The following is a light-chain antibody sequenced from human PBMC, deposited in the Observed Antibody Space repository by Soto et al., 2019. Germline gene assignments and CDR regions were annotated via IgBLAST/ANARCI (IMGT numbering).Light chain of an antibody. V-gene: IGKV3-11*01. CDR3: QQRLSWPPLT. CDR1: QTVSTF. CDR2: DVS. Sequence: EIVLTQSPATLSLSPGERATLSCRASQTVSTFLAWYQQKPGQAPRLLIYDVSTRATGIPARFSGSGSGTDFTLTISSLEPEDFAVYYCQQRLSWPPLTFGGGTKVEIK. J-gene: IGKJ4*01.